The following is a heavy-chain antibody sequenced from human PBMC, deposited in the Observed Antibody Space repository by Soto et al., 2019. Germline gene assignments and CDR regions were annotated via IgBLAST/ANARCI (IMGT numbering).Heavy chain of an antibody. Sequence: GGSLRLSCAASGFTFSNYGMSWVRQAPGKGLEWVSGFRAGGDDGTTYYADSVKGRFTISRDNSKNTLFLQMNSLRAEDTAIYYCAKKVNSGSGSQYFDYFGQGTLVTVSS. J-gene: IGHJ4*02. V-gene: IGHV3-23*01. D-gene: IGHD3-10*01. CDR3: AKKVNSGSGSQYFDY. CDR1: GFTFSNYG. CDR2: FRAGGDDGTT.